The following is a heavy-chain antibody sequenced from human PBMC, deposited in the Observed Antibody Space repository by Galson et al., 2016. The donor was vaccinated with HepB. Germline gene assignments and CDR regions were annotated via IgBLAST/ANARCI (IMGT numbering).Heavy chain of an antibody. J-gene: IGHJ6*02. CDR2: ISYDGSNK. D-gene: IGHD3-10*01. CDR1: GFTFSNYA. CDR3: ARVPIPVITGRGMYYYGMDV. V-gene: IGHV3-30-3*01. Sequence: SLRLSCAASGFTFSNYAMHWVRQAPGKGLEWVAGISYDGSNKSYADAVKGRFTISRDNAKNTLYLQVNSQSAADTSLYYCARVPIPVITGRGMYYYGMDVWGQGTTVTVSS.